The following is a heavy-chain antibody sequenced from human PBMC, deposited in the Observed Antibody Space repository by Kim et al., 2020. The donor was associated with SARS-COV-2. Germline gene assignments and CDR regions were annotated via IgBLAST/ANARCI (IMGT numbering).Heavy chain of an antibody. CDR3: ARWDYGDQYYAFDI. J-gene: IGHJ3*02. Sequence: SETLSLTCTVSGGSISSYYWSWIRQPPGKGLEWIGYIYYSGSTNYNPSLKSRVTISIDTSKNQFSLKLSSVTAADTAVYYCARWDYGDQYYAFDIWGQGTMVTVSS. D-gene: IGHD4-17*01. CDR2: IYYSGST. CDR1: GGSISSYY. V-gene: IGHV4-59*01.